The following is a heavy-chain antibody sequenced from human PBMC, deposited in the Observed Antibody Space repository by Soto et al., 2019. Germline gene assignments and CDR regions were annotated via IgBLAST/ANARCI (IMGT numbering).Heavy chain of an antibody. V-gene: IGHV6-1*01. CDR3: ARDEYSNSGDYYYGMDV. D-gene: IGHD6-13*01. J-gene: IGHJ6*02. CDR2: TYYRSEWYN. Sequence: KQSQTLSLTCVISGDSVSSNSAAWNWIRQSPSRGLEWLGRTYYRSEWYNDYALSVKSRITINPDTSKNQFSLQLNAVTPEDTAVYYCARDEYSNSGDYYYGMDVWGQGTTVTVSS. CDR1: GDSVSSNSAA.